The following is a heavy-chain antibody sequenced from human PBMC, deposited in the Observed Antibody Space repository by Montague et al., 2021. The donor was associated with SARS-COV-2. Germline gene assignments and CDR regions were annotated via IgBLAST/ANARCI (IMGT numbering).Heavy chain of an antibody. CDR1: GGSFTENF. Sequence: SETQSLTCAVYGGSFTENFWTWIRQPPGKGLEWIGEINHSGTSNYNASLRSRVTISIDTAKNQFSLRLSALAAADTAVYYCARGRSTRVRGVIFTSYYYYYYGIDVWGQGTTVTVSS. V-gene: IGHV4-34*01. J-gene: IGHJ6*02. D-gene: IGHD3-10*01. CDR3: ARGRSTRVRGVIFTSYYYYYYGIDV. CDR2: INHSGTS.